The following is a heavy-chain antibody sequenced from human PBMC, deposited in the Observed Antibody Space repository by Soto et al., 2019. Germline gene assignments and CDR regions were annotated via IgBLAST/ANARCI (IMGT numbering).Heavy chain of an antibody. CDR3: ARAPSDYGPGHYFDY. J-gene: IGHJ4*02. CDR1: GFTVSSNY. D-gene: IGHD4-17*01. V-gene: IGHV3-53*01. CDR2: IYSGGST. Sequence: GGSLRLSCAASGFTVSSNYMSWVRQAPGKGLEWVSVIYSGGSTYYADSVKGRFTISRDNSKNTLYLQMNSLRAEDTAVYYCARAPSDYGPGHYFDYWGQGTLVTVSS.